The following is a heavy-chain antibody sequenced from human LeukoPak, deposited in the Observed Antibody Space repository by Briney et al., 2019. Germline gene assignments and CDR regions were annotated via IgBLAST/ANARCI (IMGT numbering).Heavy chain of an antibody. Sequence: GASVKVSCKTSGYTFTNYLIHWVRQAPGLGHEWMGIINPRRGSTRYAQKFQDRVVVTRDTSTSTVYMELSSLRSDDTAVYYCTREGAAEAKNFDYWGLGTLVTVSS. J-gene: IGHJ4*02. V-gene: IGHV1-46*01. CDR1: GYTFTNYL. CDR3: TREGAAEAKNFDY. D-gene: IGHD6-13*01. CDR2: INPRRGST.